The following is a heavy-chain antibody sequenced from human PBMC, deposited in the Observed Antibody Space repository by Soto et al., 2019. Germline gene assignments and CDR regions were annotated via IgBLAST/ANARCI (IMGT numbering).Heavy chain of an antibody. CDR3: ARWITMFGLDYYGMDV. CDR1: GGSISSGDYY. J-gene: IGHJ6*02. CDR2: IYYRGST. V-gene: IGHV4-30-4*01. D-gene: IGHD3-3*01. Sequence: QVQLQESGPGLVKPSQTLSLTCTVSGGSISSGDYYWSWIRQPPGKGLEWIGYIYYRGSTYYNPSLKSRVTISVDTSKNQFSLKLSSVTAADTAVYYCARWITMFGLDYYGMDVWGQGTTVTVSS.